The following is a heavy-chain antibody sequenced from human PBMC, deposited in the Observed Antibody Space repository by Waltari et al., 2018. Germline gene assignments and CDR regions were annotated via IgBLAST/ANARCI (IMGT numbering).Heavy chain of an antibody. D-gene: IGHD3-10*01. J-gene: IGHJ6*03. CDR3: AKDHALISMVQGVISGYMDV. Sequence: QVQLVESGGGVVQPGGSLSLSCAASGFTFSSYGMHWVRQAPGKGLEWAAFIRYDASNEDEADSGSGRLTISRDNSKNTLYLQMNSLRAEDTAVYYCAKDHALISMVQGVISGYMDVWGKGTTVIVSS. V-gene: IGHV3-30*02. CDR1: GFTFSSYG. CDR2: IRYDASNE.